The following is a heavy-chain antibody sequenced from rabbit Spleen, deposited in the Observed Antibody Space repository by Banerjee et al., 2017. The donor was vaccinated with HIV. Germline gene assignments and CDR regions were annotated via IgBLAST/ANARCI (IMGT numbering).Heavy chain of an antibody. CDR3: ARQDYYGTGWGE. Sequence: QEQLEEFGGGLVQPEGSLTLTCKASGFDLSVNLYMCWVRQAPGKGLELIACIYSSSGSTWYASWVNGRFTISSSTSLNTLTLQMTSLTAADTATYFCARQDYYGTGWGEWGPGTLVTVS. CDR2: IYSSSGST. V-gene: IGHV1S43*01. J-gene: IGHJ4*01. CDR1: GFDLSVNLY. D-gene: IGHD4-1*01.